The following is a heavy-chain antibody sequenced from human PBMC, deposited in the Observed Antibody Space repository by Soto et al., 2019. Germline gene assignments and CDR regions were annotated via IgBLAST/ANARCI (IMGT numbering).Heavy chain of an antibody. D-gene: IGHD3-10*01. CDR3: ARHSRGKLYWYFDL. CDR1: GGSISSSSYY. V-gene: IGHV4-39*01. Sequence: SETLSLTCTVSGGSISSSSYYWGWIRQPPGKGLEWIGSIYYSGSTYYNPSLKSRVTISVDTSKNQFSLKLSSVTAADTAVYYCARHSRGKLYWYFDLWGRGTLVTVSS. CDR2: IYYSGST. J-gene: IGHJ2*01.